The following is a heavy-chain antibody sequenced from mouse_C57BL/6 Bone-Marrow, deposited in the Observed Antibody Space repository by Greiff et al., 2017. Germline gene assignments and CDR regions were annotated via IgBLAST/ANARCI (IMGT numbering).Heavy chain of an antibody. CDR2: ISYSGST. J-gene: IGHJ4*01. CDR3: ARAGSYYYAMDD. D-gene: IGHD1-1*01. Sequence: EVQLQQSGPGMVKPSQSLSLTCTVTGYSITSGYDWHWIRHFPGNKLEWMGYISYSGSTNYNPSLKSRISITHDTSKNHFFLKLNSVTTEDTATYYCARAGSYYYAMDDWGQGTSVTVSS. CDR1: GYSITSGYD. V-gene: IGHV3-1*01.